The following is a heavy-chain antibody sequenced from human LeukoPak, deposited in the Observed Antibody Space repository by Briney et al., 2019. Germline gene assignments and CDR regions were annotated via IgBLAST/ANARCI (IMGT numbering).Heavy chain of an antibody. CDR1: AFTFTNYW. Sequence: TGGSLRLSCAASAFTFTNYWMSWVRQAPGKGLEWVANIKEDGSEKYYVDSVKGRFTISRDNAKNSLYLQMNSLRAEDTAVYYCVRDNCTGTSCHHFGYWGQGTLVTVSS. CDR3: VRDNCTGTSCHHFGY. D-gene: IGHD2-2*01. V-gene: IGHV3-7*01. J-gene: IGHJ4*02. CDR2: IKEDGSEK.